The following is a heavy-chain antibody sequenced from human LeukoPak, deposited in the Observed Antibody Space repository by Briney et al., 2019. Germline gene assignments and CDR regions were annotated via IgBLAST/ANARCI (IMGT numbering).Heavy chain of an antibody. V-gene: IGHV3-11*06. CDR1: GFTFSDYY. J-gene: IGHJ6*02. Sequence: GGSLRLSCAASGFTFSDYYMGWIRQAPGKGLEWVSYISSSSSYTNYADSVKGRFTISRDNAKNSLYLQMNSLRAEDTAVYYCARDNIVVVTGYYGMDVWGQGTTVTVSS. CDR2: ISSSSSYT. CDR3: ARDNIVVVTGYYGMDV. D-gene: IGHD2-21*02.